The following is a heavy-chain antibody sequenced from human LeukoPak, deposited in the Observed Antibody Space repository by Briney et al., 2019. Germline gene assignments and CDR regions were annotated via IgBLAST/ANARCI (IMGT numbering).Heavy chain of an antibody. Sequence: SVKVSCKASGGTFSRYAISWVRQAPGQGLEWMGRIIPILGIANYAQKFQGRVTITADKSTSTAYMELSSLRSEDTAVYYCAREGGIVVDGMDVWGQGTTVTVSS. CDR2: IIPILGIA. CDR1: GGTFSRYA. D-gene: IGHD2-21*01. J-gene: IGHJ6*02. V-gene: IGHV1-69*04. CDR3: AREGGIVVDGMDV.